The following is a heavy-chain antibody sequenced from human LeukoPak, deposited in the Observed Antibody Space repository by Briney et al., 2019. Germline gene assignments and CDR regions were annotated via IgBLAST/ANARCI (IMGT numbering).Heavy chain of an antibody. V-gene: IGHV3-48*03. CDR1: GFTSSSYE. J-gene: IGHJ4*02. CDR2: ISSSDSTI. Sequence: PGGSLRLSCAAFGFTSSSYEMNWVRQAPGKGLEWVSYISSSDSTIYYADSVKGRFTISRDNAKNSLYLQMNSLRAEDTAVYYCARGVVAKLACLDYWGQGTLVTVSS. D-gene: IGHD2-15*01. CDR3: ARGVVAKLACLDY.